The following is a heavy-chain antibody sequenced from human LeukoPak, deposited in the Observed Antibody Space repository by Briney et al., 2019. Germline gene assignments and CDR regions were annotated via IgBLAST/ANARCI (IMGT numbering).Heavy chain of an antibody. Sequence: SETLSLTCTVSGGSISTYYWSWIRQPPEKGLEWIGYIYYSGSTNYNPSLKSRVTISVDTSKNQFSLKLSSVTAADTAVYYCARDRITDRLDASDIWGQGTMVTVSS. V-gene: IGHV4-59*01. D-gene: IGHD3-16*01. CDR2: IYYSGST. CDR3: ARDRITDRLDASDI. CDR1: GGSISTYY. J-gene: IGHJ3*02.